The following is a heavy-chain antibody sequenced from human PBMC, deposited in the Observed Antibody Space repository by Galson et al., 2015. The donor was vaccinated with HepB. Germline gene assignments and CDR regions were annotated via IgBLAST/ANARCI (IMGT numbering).Heavy chain of an antibody. D-gene: IGHD4-17*01. CDR1: GGSISSSNW. CDR2: IYHSGST. CDR3: ARGEGHDYGDYADY. Sequence: ETLSLTCAVSGGSISSSNWWSWVRQPPGKGLEWIGEIYHSGSTNYNPSLKSRVTISVDKSKNQFSLKLSSVTAADTAVYYCARGEGHDYGDYADYWGQGTLVTVSS. J-gene: IGHJ4*02. V-gene: IGHV4-4*02.